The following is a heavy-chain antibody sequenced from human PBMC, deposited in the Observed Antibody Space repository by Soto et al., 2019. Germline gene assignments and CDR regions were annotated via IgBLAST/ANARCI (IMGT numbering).Heavy chain of an antibody. Sequence: PWGSLRLSCEASRFTFSHARITFFRHTPFKWLEWVGHIKSKTDEATTDYAAPVKGRFTISRDDSGNTLYLQMNSLKTEDTGIYYCITDAGFCSRDICYFWAYWGPGTLVTVSS. CDR1: RFTFSHAR. CDR3: ITDAGFCSRDICYFWAY. J-gene: IGHJ4*02. V-gene: IGHV3-15*01. CDR2: IKSKTDEATT. D-gene: IGHD6-13*01.